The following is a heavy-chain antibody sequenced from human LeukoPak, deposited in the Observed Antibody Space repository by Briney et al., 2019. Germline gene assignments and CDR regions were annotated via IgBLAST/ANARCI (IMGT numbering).Heavy chain of an antibody. Sequence: ASVKVSCKASGYTFTTSDINWVRQATGQGLEWMGWLNPNNGGTKYSQNFQGRVTMTRDTSISTAYMELSSLRSDDTAVYYCARGSVVGFDYWGQGTQVIVSS. J-gene: IGHJ4*02. CDR1: GYTFTTSD. CDR3: ARGSVVGFDY. V-gene: IGHV1-2*02. CDR2: LNPNNGGT.